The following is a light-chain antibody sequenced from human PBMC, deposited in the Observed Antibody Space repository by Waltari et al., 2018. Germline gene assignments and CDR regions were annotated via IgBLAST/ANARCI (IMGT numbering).Light chain of an antibody. J-gene: IGKJ2*01. CDR1: QRVSSN. Sequence: EIVMTQSPATLSVSPGERATHACRASQRVSSNLAWYQQKPGQAPRLLIYGASTRATGIPARFSGSGSGTEFTLTISSLQSEDFAVYYCQQYNNWPQTFGQGTKLEIK. V-gene: IGKV3-15*01. CDR3: QQYNNWPQT. CDR2: GAS.